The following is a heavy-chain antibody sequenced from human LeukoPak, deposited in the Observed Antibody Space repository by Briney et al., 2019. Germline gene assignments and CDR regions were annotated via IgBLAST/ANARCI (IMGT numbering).Heavy chain of an antibody. V-gene: IGHV3-7*03. CDR1: GFSFSSYT. CDR2: IKEDGSVK. Sequence: GGSLRLSCAGSGFSFSSYTMHWVRQPPGKGLEWVANIKEDGSVKYYVDSVKGRFTISRDNTKNVLYLQMNSLRADDTAVYFCARDSTWLLDYWGQGTLITVSS. J-gene: IGHJ4*02. D-gene: IGHD6-19*01. CDR3: ARDSTWLLDY.